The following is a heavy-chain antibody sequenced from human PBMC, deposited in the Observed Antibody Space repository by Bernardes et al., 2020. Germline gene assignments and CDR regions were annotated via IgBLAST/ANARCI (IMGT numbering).Heavy chain of an antibody. CDR1: GFTFSSHA. CDR3: AKGLGATSRYDY. CDR2: ISESADST. D-gene: IGHD2-2*01. V-gene: IGHV3-23*01. J-gene: IGHJ4*02. Sequence: GGSLRLSCAGSGFTFSSHAMTWVRKAPGKGLEWVSFISESADSTFYADSVKGRFTISRDNSKNTLYLQMNSLSADDTAVYFCAKGLGATSRYDYWGQGTLVTVSS.